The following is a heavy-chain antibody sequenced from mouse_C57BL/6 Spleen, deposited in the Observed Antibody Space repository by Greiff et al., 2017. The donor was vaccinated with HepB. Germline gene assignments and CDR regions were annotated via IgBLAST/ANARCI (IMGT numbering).Heavy chain of an antibody. Sequence: VQLQESGAELVKPGASVKLSCKASGYTFTSYWMHWVKQRPGQGLEWIGMIHPNSGSTNYNEKFKSKATLTVDKSSSTAYMQLSSLTSEDSAVYYCARLLSMDYWGQGTSVTVSS. CDR2: IHPNSGST. CDR3: ARLLSMDY. CDR1: GYTFTSYW. V-gene: IGHV1-64*01. J-gene: IGHJ4*01.